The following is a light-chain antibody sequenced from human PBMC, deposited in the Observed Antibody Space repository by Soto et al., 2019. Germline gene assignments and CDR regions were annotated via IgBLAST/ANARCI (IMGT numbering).Light chain of an antibody. V-gene: IGKV1-5*01. Sequence: DIQLTQSPSTLSVSVGERVLITCRASQSVGNWLAWYQHKPGKAPKLLIYDVSSLESGLPSRFSGSGSGTEFILTISSLQPDDFATYYCQQYDSYSWTFGQETK. CDR1: QSVGNW. J-gene: IGKJ1*01. CDR3: QQYDSYSWT. CDR2: DVS.